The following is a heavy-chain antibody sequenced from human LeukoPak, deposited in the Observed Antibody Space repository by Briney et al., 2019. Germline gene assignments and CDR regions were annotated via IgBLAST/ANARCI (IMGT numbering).Heavy chain of an antibody. Sequence: ASVKVSCKASGYTFTGYYMHWVRQAPGQGLEWMGWINPNSGGTNYAQKFQGRVTMTRDTSISTAYMELSRLRSDDTAVYYCARDRDGNSSFDYGGQEPLVTVPS. CDR3: ARDRDGNSSFDY. CDR1: GYTFTGYY. CDR2: INPNSGGT. V-gene: IGHV1-2*02. D-gene: IGHD5-24*01. J-gene: IGHJ4*02.